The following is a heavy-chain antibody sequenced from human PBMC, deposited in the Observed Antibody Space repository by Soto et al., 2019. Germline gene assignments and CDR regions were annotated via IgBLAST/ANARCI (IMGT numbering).Heavy chain of an antibody. D-gene: IGHD3-9*01. V-gene: IGHV3-23*01. CDR2: ISGSGRIT. CDR1: GFTFSTYA. CDR3: AKDVHYDIVTGIEYFHH. Sequence: GGSLRLSCAASGFTFSTYAMAWIRRAPGKGLEWVSGISGSGRITKYADSVKGRFIISRDNFKNTLFLQMNSLRAEDTAVYYCAKDVHYDIVTGIEYFHHWAQGTLVTVSS. J-gene: IGHJ1*01.